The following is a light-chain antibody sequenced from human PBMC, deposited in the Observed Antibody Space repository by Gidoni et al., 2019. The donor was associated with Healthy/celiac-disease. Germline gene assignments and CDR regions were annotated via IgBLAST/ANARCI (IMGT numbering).Light chain of an antibody. Sequence: EILLTQSPATLSLSPGERATLSCRASQSVSSSYFAWYQQKPGQAPRLLIYGASSRATGIPDRFSGSGSGTDFTLTISRLEPEDFAVYYCQQYGSSPPYTFGQGTKLEIK. CDR2: GAS. J-gene: IGKJ2*01. V-gene: IGKV3-20*01. CDR1: QSVSSSY. CDR3: QQYGSSPPYT.